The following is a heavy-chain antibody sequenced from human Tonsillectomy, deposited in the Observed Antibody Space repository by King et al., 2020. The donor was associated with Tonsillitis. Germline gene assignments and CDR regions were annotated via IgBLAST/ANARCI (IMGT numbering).Heavy chain of an antibody. Sequence: VQLVESGGGVVQPGRSLRLSCAASGFTFSSYPMHWVRQAPGKGLEWVALISYDGSNKYYADSVKGRFTISRDNSNNTLYLQMNSLRTEDTAVYFCARVTTVVTLDDYWGLGTLVTVSS. CDR2: ISYDGSNK. V-gene: IGHV3-30*04. J-gene: IGHJ4*02. CDR1: GFTFSSYP. D-gene: IGHD4-23*01. CDR3: ARVTTVVTLDDY.